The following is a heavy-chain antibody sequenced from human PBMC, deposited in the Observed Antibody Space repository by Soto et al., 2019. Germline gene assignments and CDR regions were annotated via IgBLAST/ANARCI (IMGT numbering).Heavy chain of an antibody. J-gene: IGHJ4*02. CDR1: GFTFSSYG. CDR3: AREAVRYYFDY. D-gene: IGHD3-22*01. CDR2: IWYDGSNK. Sequence: QVQLVGSGGGVVQPGRSLRLSCAASGFTFSSYGMHWVRQAPGKGLEWVAAIWYDGSNKYYADSVKGRFTISRDNSNNTLYLQMNSLRAEDTAVYYCAREAVRYYFDYWGQGTLVTVSS. V-gene: IGHV3-33*01.